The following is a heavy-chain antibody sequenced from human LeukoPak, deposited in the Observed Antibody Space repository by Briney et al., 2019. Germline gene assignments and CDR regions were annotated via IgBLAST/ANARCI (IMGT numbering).Heavy chain of an antibody. J-gene: IGHJ4*02. CDR3: ARQRWTAVTTSFDY. CDR1: GDSIRRSSYY. D-gene: IGHD4-17*01. Sequence: PSETLSLACSVSGDSIRRSSYYWAWIRQPPGKGLEWIGNIFYSGSTYYNPSLKSRVTISVDTSKTQFFLNLTSVTAADTAVYYCARQRWTAVTTSFDYWGQGTLVTVST. V-gene: IGHV4-39*01. CDR2: IFYSGST.